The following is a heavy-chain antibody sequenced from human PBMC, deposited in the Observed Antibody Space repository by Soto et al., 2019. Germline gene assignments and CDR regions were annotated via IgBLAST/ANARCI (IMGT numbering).Heavy chain of an antibody. D-gene: IGHD3-22*01. CDR2: ISYDGSNK. CDR1: GFTFSSYA. Sequence: PGGSLRLSCAASGFTFSSYAMHWVRQAPGKGLEWVAVISYDGSNKYYADSVKGRFTISRDNSKNTLYLQMNSLRAEDTAVYHCARDFTKAHYYDSSGYTDYWGQGTLVTVSS. V-gene: IGHV3-30-3*01. CDR3: ARDFTKAHYYDSSGYTDY. J-gene: IGHJ4*02.